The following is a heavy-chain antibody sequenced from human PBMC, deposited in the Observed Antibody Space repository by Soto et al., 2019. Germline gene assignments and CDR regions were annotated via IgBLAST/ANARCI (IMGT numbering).Heavy chain of an antibody. J-gene: IGHJ5*02. Sequence: GSLRLSCAASGFTFRSFTMNWVRQAPGKGLEWVSTISSNSAYIYYTDALRGRFTISRDNAKNSLHLQMNSLRAEDTAVYYCTRDASRDSSARGWFDPWGPGTLVTVS. CDR2: ISSNSAYI. V-gene: IGHV3-21*01. CDR3: TRDASRDSSARGWFDP. D-gene: IGHD6-13*01. CDR1: GFTFRSFT.